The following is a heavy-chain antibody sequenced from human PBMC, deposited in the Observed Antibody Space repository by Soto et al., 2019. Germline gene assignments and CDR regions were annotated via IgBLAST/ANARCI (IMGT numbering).Heavy chain of an antibody. Sequence: QLQLQESGPGLVKPSETLSLTCSVSGDSINSDNYYWGWIRQPPGKGLEWIGSIYYRGNTYYNPSLKIGATISLDKSKSQFSLKLNSVTAADSAVYFCARLEGLATISYYFDYWGQGTLVTVSS. CDR1: GDSINSDNYY. V-gene: IGHV4-39*01. CDR2: IYYRGNT. D-gene: IGHD3-9*01. CDR3: ARLEGLATISYYFDY. J-gene: IGHJ4*02.